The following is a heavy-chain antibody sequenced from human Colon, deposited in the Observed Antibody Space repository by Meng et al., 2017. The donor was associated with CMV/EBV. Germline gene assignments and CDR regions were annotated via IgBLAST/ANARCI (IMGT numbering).Heavy chain of an antibody. CDR3: AREGYFRGFEN. CDR2: IYTGATTT. Sequence: GGSLRLSCAVSGFPVSANYMAWFRQAPGKGLEWVSIIYTGATTTLYADSVKGRFSISTDNSKNTRYLQMSSLRDEDTAVYYCAREGYFRGFENWGQGTLVTVSS. CDR1: GFPVSANY. D-gene: IGHD1-1*01. V-gene: IGHV3-53*01. J-gene: IGHJ1*01.